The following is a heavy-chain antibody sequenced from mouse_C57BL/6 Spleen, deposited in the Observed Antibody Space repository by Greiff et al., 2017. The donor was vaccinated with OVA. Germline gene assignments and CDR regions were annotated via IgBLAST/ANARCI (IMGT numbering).Heavy chain of an antibody. J-gene: IGHJ2*01. CDR1: GFTFNTYA. V-gene: IGHV10-3*01. Sequence: EVKLVESGGGLVQPKGSLKLSCAASGFTFNTYAMHWVRQAPGKGLEWVARIRRKSSNYATYYADSVKDRFTISRDDSQSMLYLQMINLKTEDTAMYYCVRAPYHSSYFDYWGQGTTLTVSS. CDR2: IRRKSSNYAT. CDR3: VRAPYHSSYFDY. D-gene: IGHD2-10*01.